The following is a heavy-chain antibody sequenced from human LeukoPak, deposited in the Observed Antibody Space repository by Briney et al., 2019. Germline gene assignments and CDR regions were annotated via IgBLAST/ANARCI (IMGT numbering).Heavy chain of an antibody. D-gene: IGHD1-26*01. J-gene: IGHJ6*03. CDR1: GFTFSSYT. CDR3: ARVKMGATISDFYYYYRDV. CDR2: IISNGGRT. V-gene: IGHV3-64*02. Sequence: GGSLRLSCAAFGFTFSSYTMVWVRQAPGKGLEYVAAIISNGGRTHYTDAVKGRFTISRDNSENTVFLQMGSLRADDMAVYYCARVKMGATISDFYYYYRDVWGKGTTVTVSS.